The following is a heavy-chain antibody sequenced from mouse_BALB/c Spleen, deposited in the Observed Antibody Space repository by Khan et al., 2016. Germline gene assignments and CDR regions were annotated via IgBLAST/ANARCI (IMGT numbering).Heavy chain of an antibody. CDR2: INTYTGEP. CDR1: GYTFTNYG. D-gene: IGHD1-1*01. CDR3: ARDGKRPFAY. Sequence: QIQLVQSGPELKKPGETVKISCKASGYTFTNYGMNWVKQAPGKGLKWMAWINTYTGEPTYAADFKGRFAFSFETSASTAYLQLNNLKNEDTATYSSARDGKRPFAYWGQGTLVTVSA. J-gene: IGHJ3*01. V-gene: IGHV9-3-1*01.